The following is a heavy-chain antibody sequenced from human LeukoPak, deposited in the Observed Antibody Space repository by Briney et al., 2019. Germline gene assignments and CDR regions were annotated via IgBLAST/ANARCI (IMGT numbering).Heavy chain of an antibody. CDR2: IVVGSGNT. Sequence: ASVKVSCKASGFTLTSSAMQWVRQARGQRLEWIGWIVVGSGNTNYAQKFQERVTITRDMSTSTAYMELSSLRSEDTAVYYCAADGELPDAFDIWGQGTMVTVSS. J-gene: IGHJ3*02. CDR1: GFTLTSSA. D-gene: IGHD1-26*01. V-gene: IGHV1-58*02. CDR3: AADGELPDAFDI.